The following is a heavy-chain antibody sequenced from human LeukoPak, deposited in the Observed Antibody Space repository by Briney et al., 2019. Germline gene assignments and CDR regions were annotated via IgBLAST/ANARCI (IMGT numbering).Heavy chain of an antibody. J-gene: IGHJ5*02. Sequence: SETLSLTCTVSGGSISSGGYYWSWIRQHPGKGLEWIGYIYYSGSTYYNPSLKSRVTISVDTSKNQFSLKLSSVTAADTAVYYCARARPHGEYSSSWFFHPQESGWFDPWGQGTLVTVSS. CDR1: GGSISSGGYY. D-gene: IGHD6-13*01. CDR2: IYYSGST. V-gene: IGHV4-31*03. CDR3: ARARPHGEYSSSWFFHPQESGWFDP.